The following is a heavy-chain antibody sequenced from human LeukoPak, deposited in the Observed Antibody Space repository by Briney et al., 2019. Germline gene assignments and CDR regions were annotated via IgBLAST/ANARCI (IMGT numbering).Heavy chain of an antibody. D-gene: IGHD3-22*01. CDR3: ARGLNYYDSSGYYRQGY. Sequence: GASVKVSCKASGYTFTGYYMHWVRQAPGQGLEWMGRINPNSGGTNYAQKFQGRVTMTRDTSISTAYMELSRLRSDDTAVYYCARGLNYYDSSGYYRQGYWGQGTLVTVSS. V-gene: IGHV1-2*06. CDR2: INPNSGGT. J-gene: IGHJ4*02. CDR1: GYTFTGYY.